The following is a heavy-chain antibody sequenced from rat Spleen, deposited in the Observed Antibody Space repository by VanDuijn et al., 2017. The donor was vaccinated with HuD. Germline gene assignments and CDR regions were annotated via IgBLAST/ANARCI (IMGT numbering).Heavy chain of an antibody. D-gene: IGHD3-2*01. CDR2: IWGDGST. CDR3: TRSHPGVMDA. V-gene: IGHV2-1*01. Sequence: QVQLKESGPGLVQPSQTLSLTCTVSGFSLISYSVNWVRQPPGKGLEWMGGIWGDGSTKYNSALKSRLSISRDTSKSQIYLKMNSLQTEDTAIYFCTRSHPGVMDAWGQGASVTVSS. J-gene: IGHJ4*01. CDR1: GFSLISYS.